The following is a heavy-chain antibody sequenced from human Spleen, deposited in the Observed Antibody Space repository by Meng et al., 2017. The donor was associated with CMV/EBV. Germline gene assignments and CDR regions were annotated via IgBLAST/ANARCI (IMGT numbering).Heavy chain of an antibody. Sequence: GESLKISCAASGFTFSAYAMNWVRQAPGKGLEWVSVIYRGDSGSRYYADSVRGRFTISRDNSKNTPFLQMNSLRAEDTAVYFCAKDLTGDRDYFDHWGQGTLVTVSS. V-gene: IGHV3-23*03. J-gene: IGHJ4*02. CDR3: AKDLTGDRDYFDH. CDR1: GFTFSAYA. CDR2: IYRGDSGSR. D-gene: IGHD7-27*01.